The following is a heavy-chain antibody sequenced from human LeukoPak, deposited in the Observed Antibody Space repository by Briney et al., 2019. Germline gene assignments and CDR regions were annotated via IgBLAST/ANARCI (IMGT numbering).Heavy chain of an antibody. CDR3: ARAGYDGSGSPREAVRYYFDY. Sequence: PGGSLRLSCAASGFTFSSYSMNWVRQAPGKGLEWVSSISSSSSYIYYADSVKGRFTISRDNAKNSLYLQMNSLRAEDTAVYYCARAGYDGSGSPREAVRYYFDYWGQGTLVTVSS. CDR1: GFTFSSYS. CDR2: ISSSSSYI. J-gene: IGHJ4*02. D-gene: IGHD3-10*01. V-gene: IGHV3-21*01.